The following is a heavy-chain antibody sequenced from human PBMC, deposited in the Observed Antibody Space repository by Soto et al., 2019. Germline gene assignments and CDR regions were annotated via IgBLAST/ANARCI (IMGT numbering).Heavy chain of an antibody. D-gene: IGHD6-25*01. J-gene: IGHJ4*02. CDR3: AKGSASGSPYYFDF. V-gene: IGHV3-23*01. Sequence: PGGSLRLSCAASGFSFSTYSMNWVRQAPGKGLEWLSSIIATGGNTYHADSVRGRSTISRDNSKNTLFLQMNRLRADDTAVYYCAKGSASGSPYYFDFWGQGTLVTVSS. CDR2: IIATGGNT. CDR1: GFSFSTYS.